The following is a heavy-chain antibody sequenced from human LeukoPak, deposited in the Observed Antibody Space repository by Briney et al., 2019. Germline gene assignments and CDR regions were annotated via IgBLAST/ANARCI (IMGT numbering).Heavy chain of an antibody. Sequence: SETLSLTCTVSGGSISSYYWSWIRQPPGKGLEWIGYIYYSGSTNYNPSPKSRVTISVDTSKNQFSLKLSSVTAADTAVYYCARDIGIAARPSWFDPWGQGTLVTVSS. J-gene: IGHJ5*02. CDR1: GGSISSYY. V-gene: IGHV4-59*01. CDR3: ARDIGIAARPSWFDP. CDR2: IYYSGST. D-gene: IGHD6-6*01.